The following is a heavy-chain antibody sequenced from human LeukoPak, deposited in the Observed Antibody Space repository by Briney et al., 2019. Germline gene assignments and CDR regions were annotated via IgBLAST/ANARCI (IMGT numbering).Heavy chain of an antibody. V-gene: IGHV4-34*01. CDR1: GGXFSGYY. J-gene: IGHJ5*02. CDR3: ARAAPYYRWFDP. D-gene: IGHD3-10*01. CDR2: INHSGST. Sequence: SETLSLTCGVYGGXFSGYYWSWIRQPPGKGLEWIGEINHSGSTNYNPSLKSRVTISVDTSKNQFSLKLSSVTAADTAVYYCARAAPYYRWFDPWGQGTLVTVSS.